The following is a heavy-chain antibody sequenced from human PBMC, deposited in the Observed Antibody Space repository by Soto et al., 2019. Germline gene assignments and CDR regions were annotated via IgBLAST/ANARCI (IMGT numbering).Heavy chain of an antibody. D-gene: IGHD4-4*01. Sequence: SETLSLTCAVYGGSFSGYYWSWIRQPPGKGLEWIGEINHSGSTNYNPSLKSRVTISVDTSKNQFSLKLSSVTAADTAVYYCARGLTVTRRGVLDYWGQGTLVTVSS. V-gene: IGHV4-34*01. J-gene: IGHJ4*02. CDR1: GGSFSGYY. CDR2: INHSGST. CDR3: ARGLTVTRRGVLDY.